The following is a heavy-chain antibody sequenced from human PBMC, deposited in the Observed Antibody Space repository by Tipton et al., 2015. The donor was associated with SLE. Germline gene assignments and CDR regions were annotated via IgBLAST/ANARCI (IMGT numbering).Heavy chain of an antibody. J-gene: IGHJ3*02. V-gene: IGHV4-61*02. CDR3: ARGIDAFDI. Sequence: TLSLTCTVSGGSISSSSYYWSWIRQPAGKGLEWIGRIYTSGSTNYNPSLKSRVTMSVDTAKNQFSLKLSSVTAADTAVYYCARGIDAFDIWGQVTMVTVSS. CDR1: GGSISSSSYY. CDR2: IYTSGST.